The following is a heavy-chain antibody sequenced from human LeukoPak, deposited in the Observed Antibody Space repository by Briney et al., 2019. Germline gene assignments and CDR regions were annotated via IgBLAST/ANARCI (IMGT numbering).Heavy chain of an antibody. CDR3: ARDPTNDSSGYLPYDAFDI. CDR1: GFTFSSYA. CDR2: ISYDGSNK. J-gene: IGHJ3*02. D-gene: IGHD3-22*01. Sequence: GGSLRLSCAASGFTFSSYAMHWVRQAPGKGLEWVAVISYDGSNKYYADSVKGRFTISRDNSKNTLYLQMNSLRAEDTAVYFCARDPTNDSSGYLPYDAFDIWGQGTMVTVSS. V-gene: IGHV3-30-3*01.